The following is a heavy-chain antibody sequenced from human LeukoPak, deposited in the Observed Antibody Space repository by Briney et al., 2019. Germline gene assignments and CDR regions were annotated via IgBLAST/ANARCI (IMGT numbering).Heavy chain of an antibody. D-gene: IGHD5-18*01. CDR2: FYHGGST. J-gene: IGHJ2*01. CDR1: GYSISTGYY. Sequence: PSETLSLTCTVSGYSISTGYYWDWIRQPPGKGLEWIGTFYHGGSTYYNPSLKSRVTISVDTSKNQFSLNLTSVTAADTAVYYCARGAKGYPWYFDLWGRGTLVTVSS. CDR3: ARGAKGYPWYFDL. V-gene: IGHV4-38-2*02.